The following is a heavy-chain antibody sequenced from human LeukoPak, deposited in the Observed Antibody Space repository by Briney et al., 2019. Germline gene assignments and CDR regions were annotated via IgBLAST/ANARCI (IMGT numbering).Heavy chain of an antibody. CDR3: ARDSAEGYYYYMDV. CDR2: INPNSGGT. D-gene: IGHD1-14*01. V-gene: IGHV1-2*02. Sequence: ASVKVSCKASGYTFTGYYMHWVRQAPGQGLEWMGWINPNSGGTNYAQKFQGRVTMTRDTSISTAYMELSRLRSDDTVVYYCARDSAEGYYYYMDVWGKGTTVTVSS. J-gene: IGHJ6*03. CDR1: GYTFTGYY.